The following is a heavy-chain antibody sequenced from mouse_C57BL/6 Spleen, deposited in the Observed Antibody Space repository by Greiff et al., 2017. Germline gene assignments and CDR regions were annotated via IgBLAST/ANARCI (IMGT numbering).Heavy chain of an antibody. CDR3: ARAHSNYQYYFDY. D-gene: IGHD2-5*01. J-gene: IGHJ2*01. V-gene: IGHV1-69*01. Sequence: VQLQQPGAELVMPGASVKLSCKASGYTFTSYWMHWVKQRPGQGLEWIGEIDPSDSYTNYNQKFKGKSTLTVDKSSSTAYMQLSSLTSQDSAVYYCARAHSNYQYYFDYWGKGTTLTVSS. CDR1: GYTFTSYW. CDR2: IDPSDSYT.